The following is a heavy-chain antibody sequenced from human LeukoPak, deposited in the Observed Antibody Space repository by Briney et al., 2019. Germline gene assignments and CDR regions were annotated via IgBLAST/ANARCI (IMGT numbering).Heavy chain of an antibody. CDR1: GGSISSYY. J-gene: IGHJ4*02. D-gene: IGHD5-18*01. CDR3: ARLREDTTMEFDY. Sequence: SQTLSLTCTVSGGSISSYYWSWIRQPPGNGLEWIGYIYYSGSTNYNPSLKSRVTISVDTSKNQFSLKLSSVTAADTAVYYCARLREDTTMEFDYWGQGTLVTVSS. CDR2: IYYSGST. V-gene: IGHV4-59*01.